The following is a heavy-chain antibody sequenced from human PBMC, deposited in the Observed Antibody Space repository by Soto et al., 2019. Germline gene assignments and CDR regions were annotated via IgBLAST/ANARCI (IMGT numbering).Heavy chain of an antibody. CDR1: GYTFTSYA. Sequence: ASVKVSCKASGYTFTSYAMHWVRQAPGQRLEWMGWINAGNGNTKYSQKFQGRVTITRDTSASTAYMELSSLKASDTAVYYCARGGNYDGVSYHPVGFDYWGQGTQVTVSS. CDR2: INAGNGNT. J-gene: IGHJ4*02. V-gene: IGHV1-3*01. D-gene: IGHD3-16*01. CDR3: ARGGNYDGVSYHPVGFDY.